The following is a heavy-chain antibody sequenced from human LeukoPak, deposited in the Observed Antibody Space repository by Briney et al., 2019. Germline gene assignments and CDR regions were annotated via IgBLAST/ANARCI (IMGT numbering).Heavy chain of an antibody. J-gene: IGHJ5*02. CDR3: ARALAVTGTGGFDP. CDR1: GFTFNNYW. V-gene: IGHV3-74*01. CDR2: INTDGSST. Sequence: GGSLRPSCTASGFTFNNYWMHWVRQAPGKGPVWVSRINTDGSSTSYADSVKGRFTISRDNAKNTLYLQMNSLRAEDTAVYYCARALAVTGTGGFDPWGQGTLVTVSS. D-gene: IGHD6-19*01.